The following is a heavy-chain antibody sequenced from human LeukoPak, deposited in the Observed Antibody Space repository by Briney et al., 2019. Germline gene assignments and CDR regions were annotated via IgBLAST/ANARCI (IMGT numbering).Heavy chain of an antibody. CDR1: GGSISLSYYY. J-gene: IGHJ4*02. D-gene: IGHD6-19*01. CDR2: VYYSGTT. Sequence: PSETLSLTCSVSGGSISLSYYYWGWIRQPPGKALEWIGSVYYSGTTSYNPSLKSRVTISVDMSKNHFSLRLSSVTAADTAMYYCARGALYSGWSYYFDYWGQGSQVTVSS. V-gene: IGHV4-39*07. CDR3: ARGALYSGWSYYFDY.